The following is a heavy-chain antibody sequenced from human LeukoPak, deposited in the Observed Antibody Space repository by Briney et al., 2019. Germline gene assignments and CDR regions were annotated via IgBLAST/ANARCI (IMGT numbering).Heavy chain of an antibody. V-gene: IGHV3-64D*09. Sequence: PGGSLRLSCSASGFPFSSYAMHWVRQAPGMGLEYVSAISDSGGSTYYADSVKGRFTISRDNSKNTLYLQMSSLRAEDTAVYHCARDSGSYLQPTDYWGQGTLVTVSS. CDR3: ARDSGSYLQPTDY. D-gene: IGHD1-26*01. J-gene: IGHJ4*02. CDR2: ISDSGGST. CDR1: GFPFSSYA.